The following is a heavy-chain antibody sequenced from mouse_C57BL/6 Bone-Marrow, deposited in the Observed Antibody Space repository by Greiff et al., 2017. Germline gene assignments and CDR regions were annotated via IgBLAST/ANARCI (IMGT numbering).Heavy chain of an antibody. CDR3: TRDAYYYGSSYWFAY. CDR1: GFTFSSYA. CDR2: ISSGGDYI. J-gene: IGHJ3*01. D-gene: IGHD1-1*01. Sequence: DVMLVESGEGLVKPGGSLKLSCAASGFTFSSYAMSWVRQTPEKRLEWVAYISSGGDYIYYADNVKGRFTISRDNARNTLYLQMSSLKSEDTAMYYCTRDAYYYGSSYWFAYWGQGTLVTVSA. V-gene: IGHV5-9-1*02.